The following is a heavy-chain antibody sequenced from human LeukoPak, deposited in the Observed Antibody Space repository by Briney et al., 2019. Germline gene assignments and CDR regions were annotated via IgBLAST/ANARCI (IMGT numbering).Heavy chain of an antibody. CDR3: VKEAAFYDH. CDR1: GFTFSRSP. V-gene: IGHV3-64D*06. Sequence: PGGSLRLSCSASGFTFSRSPMHWVRQAPGEGLEYVSDISSDGVSTYYGASVKGRFTISRDNSKNTLYLQMSSLRVEDTALYYCVKEAAFYDHWGPGTLVTVSS. CDR2: ISSDGVST. D-gene: IGHD6-13*01. J-gene: IGHJ4*02.